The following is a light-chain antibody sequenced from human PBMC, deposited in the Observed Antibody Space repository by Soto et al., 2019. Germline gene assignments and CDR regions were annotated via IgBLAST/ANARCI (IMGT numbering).Light chain of an antibody. CDR3: LQDYNYPLT. V-gene: IGKV1-6*01. CDR2: VAS. J-gene: IGKJ1*01. Sequence: IQMTQSPSTLSRSVGDRITITCRASQTISSWLAWYQQKPGKAPKLLIYVASTLQSGVPSRFSGSGSGTDFTLTISSLQPEDFATYYCLQDYNYPLTFGQGTKVDIK. CDR1: QTISSW.